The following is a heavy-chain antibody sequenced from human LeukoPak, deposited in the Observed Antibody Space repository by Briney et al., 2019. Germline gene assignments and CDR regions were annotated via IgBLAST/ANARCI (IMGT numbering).Heavy chain of an antibody. CDR1: GFTFSSYA. Sequence: GGSLRLSCAASGFTFSSYAMHWVRQAPAKGVEWVAVISYDGSNKYYADSVKGRFTISRDNSKNTLYLQMNSLRAEDTAVYYCAKDDDSALPCDHWGQGTLVTVSS. CDR3: AKDDDSALPCDH. V-gene: IGHV3-30-3*01. CDR2: ISYDGSNK. D-gene: IGHD1-1*01. J-gene: IGHJ4*02.